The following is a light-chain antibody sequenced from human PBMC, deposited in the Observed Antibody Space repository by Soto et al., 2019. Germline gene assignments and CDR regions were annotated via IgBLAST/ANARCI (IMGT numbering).Light chain of an antibody. Sequence: QSALTQPASISASPGQSISISCTGTSNDVGAFDYVSWYQQHPGKAPKLIIFEVFNRPSGVSTRFSGSKSGSTASLTISGLQAEDEADYFCSSYKFSTTLRVFGGGTKLTVL. CDR1: SNDVGAFDY. CDR3: SSYKFSTTLRV. V-gene: IGLV2-14*01. J-gene: IGLJ3*02. CDR2: EVF.